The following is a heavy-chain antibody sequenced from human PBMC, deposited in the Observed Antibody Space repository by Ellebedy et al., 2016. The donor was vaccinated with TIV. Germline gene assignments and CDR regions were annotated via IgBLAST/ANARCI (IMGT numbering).Heavy chain of an antibody. J-gene: IGHJ3*02. V-gene: IGHV3-23*01. CDR2: ISGSGGST. D-gene: IGHD1-14*01. CDR3: ARDHRLAEAEYVI. Sequence: GESLKISCAASGFTFSSYAMSWVRQAPGKGLEWVSAISGSGGSTYYADSVKGRFTISRDNSKNTLYLQMNSLRAEDTAVYYCARDHRLAEAEYVIWGQGTMVTVSS. CDR1: GFTFSSYA.